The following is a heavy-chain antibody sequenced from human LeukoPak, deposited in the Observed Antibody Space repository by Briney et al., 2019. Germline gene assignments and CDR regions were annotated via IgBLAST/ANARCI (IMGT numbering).Heavy chain of an antibody. Sequence: SETLSLTCAVYGGSLSGYYWSWIRQPPGKGLEWIGEINHSGSTNYNPSLKSRVTISVDTSKNQFSLKLSSVTAADTAVYYCARGGNYDILTGYYKGYYFDYWGQGTLVTVSS. CDR3: ARGGNYDILTGYYKGYYFDY. CDR2: INHSGST. D-gene: IGHD3-9*01. V-gene: IGHV4-34*01. J-gene: IGHJ4*02. CDR1: GGSLSGYY.